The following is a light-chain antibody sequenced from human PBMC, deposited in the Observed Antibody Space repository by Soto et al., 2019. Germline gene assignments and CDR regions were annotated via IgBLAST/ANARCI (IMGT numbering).Light chain of an antibody. J-gene: IGLJ1*01. CDR3: SSYTTTSTSCL. CDR2: DVS. CDR1: RKEVGGYNH. Sequence: QAGVDQPGCGAGAPGKAITISCTGNRKEVGGYNHVSWYQHYPYKPPTLIIYDVSIRPSGVSTRFSGSNSGNSASLTISGLQAVDEADYYCSSYTTTSTSCLFGTGTKATVL. V-gene: IGLV2-14*03.